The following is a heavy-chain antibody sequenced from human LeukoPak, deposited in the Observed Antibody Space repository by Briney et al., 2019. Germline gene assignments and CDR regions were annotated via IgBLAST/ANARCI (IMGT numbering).Heavy chain of an antibody. Sequence: ASVKVSCKASGGTFSSYAISWVRQAPGQGLEWMGGIIPIFGTANYAQKFQGRVTITADESTSTAYMELSSLRSEDTAVYYCARGERYYDFWSGPFDYWGQGTLVTVSS. D-gene: IGHD3-3*01. CDR2: IIPIFGTA. CDR1: GGTFSSYA. CDR3: ARGERYYDFWSGPFDY. V-gene: IGHV1-69*13. J-gene: IGHJ4*02.